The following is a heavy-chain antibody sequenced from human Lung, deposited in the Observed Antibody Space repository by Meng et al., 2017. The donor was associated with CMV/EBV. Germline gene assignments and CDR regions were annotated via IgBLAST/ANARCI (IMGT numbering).Heavy chain of an antibody. CDR3: VRLGGYCSSTSCYYYGMDV. CDR1: GFTFGDYA. CDR2: IRSKAYGGTT. Sequence: GGSLRLXXSTSGFTFGDYAMNWVRQAPGKGLEWVGFIRSKAYGGTTEHAASVKGRFTISRDDSKSIAYLRMNSLKTEDTAVYYCVRLGGYCSSTSCYYYGMDVWGQGNXV. J-gene: IGHJ6*01. V-gene: IGHV3-49*04. D-gene: IGHD2-2*01.